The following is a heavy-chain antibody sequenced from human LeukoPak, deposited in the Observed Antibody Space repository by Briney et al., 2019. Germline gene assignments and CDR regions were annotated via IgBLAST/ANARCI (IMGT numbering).Heavy chain of an antibody. CDR2: VYSNGHT. J-gene: IGHJ2*01. V-gene: IGHV4-59*01. CDR3: ASGTFDGPLYGTYWYFHV. D-gene: IGHD1-14*01. CDR1: GGSINNNY. Sequence: SETLSLTCTVSGGSINNNYWSWIRQPPGKGLEWIGYVYSNGHTNYNPSLKSRVIMSIETSKNQFSLKVPSVTAADTAVYYCASGTFDGPLYGTYWYFHVWGRGALVTVSS.